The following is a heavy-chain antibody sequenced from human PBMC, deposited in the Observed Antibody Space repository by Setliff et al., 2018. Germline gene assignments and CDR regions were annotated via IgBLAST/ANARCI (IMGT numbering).Heavy chain of an antibody. D-gene: IGHD1-26*01. V-gene: IGHV4-61*09. CDR1: GASITSGGFY. CDR2: ISPSGST. CDR3: ARSPSSGAYWNPRPFYSDY. Sequence: TLSLTCSVSGASITSGGFYWTWIRQPAGKGLEWIGHISPSGSTTYNPSVKSRVTISLDTSKNHFSLKLDSVTAADTALYYCARSPSSGAYWNPRPFYSDYWARGTLVTVSS. J-gene: IGHJ4*02.